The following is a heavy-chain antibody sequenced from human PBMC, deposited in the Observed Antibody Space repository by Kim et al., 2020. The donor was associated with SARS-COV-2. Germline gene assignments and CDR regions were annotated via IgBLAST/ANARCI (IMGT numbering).Heavy chain of an antibody. CDR3: ARASTGSSSC. J-gene: IGHJ4*02. CDR1: GYTFTGYY. V-gene: IGHV1-2*06. CDR2: INPNSGCT. D-gene: IGHD6-19*01. Sequence: ASVKVSCKASGYTFTGYYMHWGRQAPGQGLEWMGRINPNSGCTNYAQKFQGRVTMTRDTSISTAYMELSRLRSDDTAVDYRARASTGSSSCWGQGTLVTV.